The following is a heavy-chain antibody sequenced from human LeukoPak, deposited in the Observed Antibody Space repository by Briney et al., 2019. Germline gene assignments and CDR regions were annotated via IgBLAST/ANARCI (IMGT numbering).Heavy chain of an antibody. D-gene: IGHD4-23*01. CDR1: GSSISSSLYY. CDR2: INHSGSP. Sequence: SSETLSLTCSVSGSSISSSLYYWGWIRQPPGKGLEWIGEINHSGSPNYNPSLKSRVTISVRTSKNEFSLKLSSVTAADTAVYYCARTRGGVVTRVRNYYYYYMDVWGKGTTVTISS. V-gene: IGHV4-39*07. J-gene: IGHJ6*03. CDR3: ARTRGGVVTRVRNYYYYYMDV.